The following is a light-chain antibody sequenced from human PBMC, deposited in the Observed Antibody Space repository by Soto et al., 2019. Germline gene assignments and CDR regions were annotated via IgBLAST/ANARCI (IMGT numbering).Light chain of an antibody. CDR1: SSDVGGYNF. CDR2: DVS. Sequence: QSALTQPASVSGSPGQSITISCTGTSSDVGGYNFVSWYQQHPGKAPKLMIYDVSNRPSGVPNRFSGSKSGNTASLTISGLQTEDEADYYCCSYTSSTIYVFGTGTKLTVL. J-gene: IGLJ1*01. CDR3: CSYTSSTIYV. V-gene: IGLV2-14*03.